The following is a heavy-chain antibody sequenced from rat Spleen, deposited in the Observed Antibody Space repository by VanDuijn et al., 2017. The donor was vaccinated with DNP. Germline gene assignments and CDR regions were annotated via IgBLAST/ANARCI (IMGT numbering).Heavy chain of an antibody. D-gene: IGHD4-2*01. CDR1: GFTFSDYA. J-gene: IGHJ2*01. V-gene: IGHV5S23*01. Sequence: EVQLVESGGGLVQPGRSLKLSCAASGFTFSDYAMAWVRQAPKKGLEWVATISTGGGNTYHRDSVKGRFTISRDNAQNTLYLQMNSLRSEDTATYYCTRATGLFDYWGQGVMVTVSS. CDR3: TRATGLFDY. CDR2: ISTGGGNT.